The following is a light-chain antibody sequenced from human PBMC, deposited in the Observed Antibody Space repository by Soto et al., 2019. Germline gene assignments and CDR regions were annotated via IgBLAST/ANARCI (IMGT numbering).Light chain of an antibody. J-gene: IGKJ4*02. CDR1: QSVSNNY. Sequence: EIVLTQSPGTLSVSPGERATLSCRASQSVSNNYLAWYQQKPGPAPRLLIYGASSRAAGVPYRVSGSGSGTAFTLTISQLEHYDLAVYYYQQYGISVSFGGGTKVEI. V-gene: IGKV3-20*01. CDR3: QQYGISVS. CDR2: GAS.